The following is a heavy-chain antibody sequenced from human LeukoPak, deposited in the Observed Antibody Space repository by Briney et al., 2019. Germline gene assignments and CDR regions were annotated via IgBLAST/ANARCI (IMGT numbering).Heavy chain of an antibody. V-gene: IGHV3-23*01. D-gene: IGHD4-17*01. Sequence: GGSLRLSCTASGFTFRTYAMIWVRQAPGKGLEWVSAIRAGGDTTVYADAVRGRFTISRDNSNNALYLQMNELRANDTAVYYCARDPNGDYIGAFDFWGQGTMVTVSS. J-gene: IGHJ3*01. CDR3: ARDPNGDYIGAFDF. CDR1: GFTFRTYA. CDR2: IRAGGDTT.